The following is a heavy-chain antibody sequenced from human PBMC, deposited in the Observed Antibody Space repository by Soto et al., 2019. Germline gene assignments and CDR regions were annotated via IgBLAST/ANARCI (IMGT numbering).Heavy chain of an antibody. CDR1: GVSISNRSYY. Sequence: QLQLQESGPGLVKPSETLSITCTVSGVSISNRSYYWRWLRRPPGKVLEWIGTIHYSGITYYNPSLKSRVTLSVDTSKTQFSLTLTSVTAADKAVYYCARHGSNWGQGPLVIVSS. CDR3: ARHGSN. V-gene: IGHV4-39*01. CDR2: IHYSGIT. J-gene: IGHJ4*02.